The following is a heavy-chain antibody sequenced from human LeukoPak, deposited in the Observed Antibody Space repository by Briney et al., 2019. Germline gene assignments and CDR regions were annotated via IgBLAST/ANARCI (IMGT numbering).Heavy chain of an antibody. CDR1: GYSFSTYA. CDR3: ARDQGSWSIYDF. Sequence: GASVEVSCKSSGYSFSTYAMHWVRQAPGQRPEWLGWINAGNGNTKYSQRFQGRVTITRDTSASTVYMELSGLRSEDTAVYYCARDQGSWSIYDFWGQGTLVTVSS. J-gene: IGHJ4*02. CDR2: INAGNGNT. D-gene: IGHD6-13*01. V-gene: IGHV1-3*01.